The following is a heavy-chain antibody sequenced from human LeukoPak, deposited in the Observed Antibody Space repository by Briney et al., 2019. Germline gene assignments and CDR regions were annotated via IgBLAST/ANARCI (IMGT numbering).Heavy chain of an antibody. V-gene: IGHV4-34*01. J-gene: IGHJ1*01. D-gene: IGHD6-19*01. CDR3: ARPSSSGWSWVYAY. Sequence: SETLSLTCAVYGGSFSGYYWSWLRQPPGKGLEWIGEINHSGSTNYNPSLKSRVTISVDTSKNQFSLKLSSVTAADTAVYYCARPSSSGWSWVYAYWGQGTQVTVSS. CDR1: GGSFSGYY. CDR2: INHSGST.